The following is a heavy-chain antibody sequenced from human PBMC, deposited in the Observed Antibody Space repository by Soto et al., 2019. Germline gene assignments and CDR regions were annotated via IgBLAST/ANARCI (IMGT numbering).Heavy chain of an antibody. D-gene: IGHD6-13*01. CDR2: IIPILGIA. Sequence: SVKVSCKASGGTFSSYTISWVRQAPGQGLEWMGRIIPILGIANYAQKFQGRVTITADKSTSTAYMELSSLRSEDTAVYYCASVSTRIAAAGQPYYYYYMDVWGKGTTVTVSS. V-gene: IGHV1-69*02. CDR3: ASVSTRIAAAGQPYYYYYMDV. CDR1: GGTFSSYT. J-gene: IGHJ6*03.